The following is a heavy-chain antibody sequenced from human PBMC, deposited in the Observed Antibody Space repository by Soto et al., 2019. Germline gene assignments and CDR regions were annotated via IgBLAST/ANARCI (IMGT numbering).Heavy chain of an antibody. CDR1: EFTFSSYA. J-gene: IGHJ4*02. D-gene: IGHD6-13*01. CDR3: AKTLLSTSWYGLHDY. CDR2: ISGSGGRT. Sequence: EVQLLESGGGLVQPGRSLRLSCAASEFTFSSYAMSWVRQAPGKGLEWVSTISGSGGRTYYADSVKGRFTISRDNSRNTLHLPMNSLRVEDTALYYCAKTLLSTSWYGLHDYVSQGTLVTVSS. V-gene: IGHV3-23*01.